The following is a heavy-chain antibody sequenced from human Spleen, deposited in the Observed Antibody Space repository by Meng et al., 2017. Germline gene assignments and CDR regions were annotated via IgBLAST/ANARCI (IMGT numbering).Heavy chain of an antibody. J-gene: IGHJ4*02. Sequence: QGRLQQWGAGLLKPSEPLSLTCAVYGGSFSGYYWSWIRQPPGKGLEWIGEINHSGSTNYNPSLESRATISVDTSQNNLSLKLSSVTAADSAVYYCARGPTTMAHDFDYWGQGTLVTVSS. CDR1: GGSFSGYY. CDR2: INHSGST. D-gene: IGHD4-11*01. CDR3: ARGPTTMAHDFDY. V-gene: IGHV4-34*01.